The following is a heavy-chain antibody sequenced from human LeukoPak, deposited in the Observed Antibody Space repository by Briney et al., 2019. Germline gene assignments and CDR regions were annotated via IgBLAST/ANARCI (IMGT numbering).Heavy chain of an antibody. CDR3: ARDATARDYSNIAY. J-gene: IGHJ4*02. CDR2: VNPYSCGK. CDR1: GYTVTGYY. D-gene: IGHD4-11*01. V-gene: IGHV1-2*02. Sequence: ATVKVSCKSSGYTVTGYYMHWVRQAPAQGLEWMGWVNPYSCGKNYAQKFQGRVTTPRHTSISTDYMELSRPRSDDTAFYYCARDATARDYSNIAYWGEGTLVTVSS.